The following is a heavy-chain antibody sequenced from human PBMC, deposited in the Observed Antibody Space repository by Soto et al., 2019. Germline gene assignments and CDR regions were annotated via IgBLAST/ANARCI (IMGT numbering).Heavy chain of an antibody. V-gene: IGHV3-23*01. Sequence: EVQLLESGGGLVQPGGSLRLSCAASGFTFSSYAMRWVRQAPGKGLEWVSAISGSGDSTYYADSVKGRFTISRDNSQNTLYLQMNSLRAEDTAIYYCARRGSGSYSDCWGQGTLVTVSS. CDR3: ARRGSGSYSDC. CDR2: ISGSGDST. D-gene: IGHD1-26*01. J-gene: IGHJ4*02. CDR1: GFTFSSYA.